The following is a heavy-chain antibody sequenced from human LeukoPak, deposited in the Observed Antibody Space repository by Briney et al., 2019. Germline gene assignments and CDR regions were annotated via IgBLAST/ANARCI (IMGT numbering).Heavy chain of an antibody. CDR3: ARWDAGSYYFDY. D-gene: IGHD1-26*01. V-gene: IGHV4-34*01. CDR1: GGSFSGHY. Sequence: KPSETLSLTCAVYGGSFSGHYWSWIRQPPGKGLEWIGEINHSGSTNYNPSLKSRVTISVDTSKNQFSLKLSSVTAADTAVYYCARWDAGSYYFDYWGQGTLVTVSS. CDR2: INHSGST. J-gene: IGHJ4*02.